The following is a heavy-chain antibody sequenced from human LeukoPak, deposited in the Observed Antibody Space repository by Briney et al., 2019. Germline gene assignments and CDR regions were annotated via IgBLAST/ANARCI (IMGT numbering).Heavy chain of an antibody. D-gene: IGHD6-13*01. CDR1: GGSFSGYY. J-gene: IGHJ5*02. CDR2: IYYSGST. CDR3: ARGASSSSWSPFDP. V-gene: IGHV4-34*01. Sequence: PSETLSLTCAVYGGSFSGYYWSWIRQPPGKGLEWIGSIYYSGSTYYNPSLKSRVTMSVDTSKNQFSLKLSSVTAADTAVYYCARGASSSSWSPFDPWGQGTLVTVSS.